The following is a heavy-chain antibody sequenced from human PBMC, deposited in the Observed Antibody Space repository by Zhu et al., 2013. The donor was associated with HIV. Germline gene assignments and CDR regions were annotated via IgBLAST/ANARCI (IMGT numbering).Heavy chain of an antibody. CDR3: ARCPDTSGYFDP. CDR1: GYILADYY. Sequence: QAQLLQSGAEVKKPGASVKVPCKASGYILADYYLHWVRQAPGQGLEWMGWINPNNGDTDYAQKFKGRVTMTRDSSITTTYMELNSLKSDDTAVYYCARCPDTSGYFDPWARNPGHRLL. V-gene: IGHV1-2*02. D-gene: IGHD5-18*01. J-gene: IGHJ5*02. CDR2: INPNNGDT.